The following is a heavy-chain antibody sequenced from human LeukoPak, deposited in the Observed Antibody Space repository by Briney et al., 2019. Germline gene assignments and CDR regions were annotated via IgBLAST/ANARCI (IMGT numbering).Heavy chain of an antibody. V-gene: IGHV3-48*02. Sequence: QSGGSLRLSCAASGFTFSTYAMNWVRQAPGKGLEWVSYISTSISTMYYADSVEGRFTISRDNAKTSLYLQMNSLRDEDTAIYYGARDSADGDVFDIWGQGTLVTVSS. J-gene: IGHJ3*02. CDR3: ARDSADGDVFDI. CDR1: GFTFSTYA. CDR2: ISTSISTM.